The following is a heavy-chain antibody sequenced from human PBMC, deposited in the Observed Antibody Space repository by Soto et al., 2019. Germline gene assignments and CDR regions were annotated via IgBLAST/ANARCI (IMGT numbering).Heavy chain of an antibody. CDR3: AKDTGDSSGYYHDY. CDR2: ISYDGSNK. J-gene: IGHJ4*02. CDR1: GFTFSSYG. D-gene: IGHD3-22*01. V-gene: IGHV3-30*18. Sequence: HPGGSLRLSCAASGFTFSSYGMHWVRQAPGKGLEWVAVISYDGSNKYYADSVKGRFTISRDNSKNTLYLQMNSLRAEDTAVYYCAKDTGDSSGYYHDYWGQGTLVTVSS.